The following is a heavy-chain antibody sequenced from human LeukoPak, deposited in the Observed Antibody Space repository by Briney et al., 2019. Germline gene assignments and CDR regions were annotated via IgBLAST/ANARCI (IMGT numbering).Heavy chain of an antibody. V-gene: IGHV3-9*01. CDR3: AKDLGDYGDYTWVY. J-gene: IGHJ4*02. CDR2: ISWNSGSI. Sequence: SGGSLRLSCAASGFTFDDYAMHWVRQAPGKGLEWVSGISWNSGSIGYADSVKGRFTISRDNSKNTLYLQMNSLRAEDTAVYYCAKDLGDYGDYTWVYWGQGTLVTASS. D-gene: IGHD4-17*01. CDR1: GFTFDDYA.